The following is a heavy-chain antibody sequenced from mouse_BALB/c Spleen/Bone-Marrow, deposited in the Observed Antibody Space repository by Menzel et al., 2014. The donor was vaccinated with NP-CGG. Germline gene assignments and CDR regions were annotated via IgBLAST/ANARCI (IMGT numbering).Heavy chain of an antibody. D-gene: IGHD1-1*01. CDR2: IDPYDSET. J-gene: IGHJ4*01. CDR1: GYTFTSYW. Sequence: QVQLKESGAELVRPGASVKLSCKASGYTFTSYWMNWVKQRPEQGLEWIGRIDPYDSETHYNQKFKDKAILTLDKSSSTAYMQLSSLTSEDSAVYYCAREDYGYAMDYWGQGTSVTVSS. CDR3: AREDYGYAMDY. V-gene: IGHV1-52*01.